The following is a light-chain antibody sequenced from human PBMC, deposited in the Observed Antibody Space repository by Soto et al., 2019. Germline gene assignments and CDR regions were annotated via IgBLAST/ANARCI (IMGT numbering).Light chain of an antibody. J-gene: IGKJ3*01. V-gene: IGKV3-20*01. CDR2: GAS. Sequence: ESVLTQSPGSLSMSPGERATLSCRASQSVSSSYSAWYQQKPGQAPRLLIYGASRRATGIPDRFSGSGSGTDFTVTISRLEPEDFAVYYCQQYGSSPFTFGPGTKVDIK. CDR3: QQYGSSPFT. CDR1: QSVSSSY.